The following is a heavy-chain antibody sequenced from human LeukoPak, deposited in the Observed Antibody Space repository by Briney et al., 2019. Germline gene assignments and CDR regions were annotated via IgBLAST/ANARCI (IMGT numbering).Heavy chain of an antibody. CDR1: GDSFTSVTDY. Sequence: SETLSLTCTVSGDSFTSVTDYWAWIRQPPGKGLEWIASGDYSGGTYYNPSLESRVAISADMSKNQISLKLTSVTGADTAVYYCARAGYDILTYNWFDPWGQGTLVTVSS. J-gene: IGHJ5*02. CDR3: ARAGYDILTYNWFDP. D-gene: IGHD3-9*01. V-gene: IGHV4-39*07. CDR2: GDYSGGT.